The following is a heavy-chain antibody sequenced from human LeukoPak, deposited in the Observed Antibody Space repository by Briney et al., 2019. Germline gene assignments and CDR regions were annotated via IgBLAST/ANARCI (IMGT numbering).Heavy chain of an antibody. J-gene: IGHJ4*01. D-gene: IGHD2-2*01. CDR3: ARSDVVVPAALDY. CDR1: GGSISSYY. Sequence: KTSETLSLTCTVSGGSISSYYWSWIRQPPGKGLEWIGYIDYSGSTNYNTSRKSRVTISVDTSQNQFSLTLSSVTAADTAVYYCARSDVVVPAALDYWGQGTLVTVSS. V-gene: IGHV4-59*01. CDR2: IDYSGST.